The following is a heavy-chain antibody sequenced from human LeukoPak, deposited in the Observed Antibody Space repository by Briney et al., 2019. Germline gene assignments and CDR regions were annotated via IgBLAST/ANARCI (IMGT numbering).Heavy chain of an antibody. D-gene: IGHD3-10*01. CDR2: INSDGSST. V-gene: IGHV3-74*01. J-gene: IGHJ6*02. CDR1: GFTFSSYW. Sequence: PGGSLRLSCAASGFTFSSYWMHWVRQAPGKGLVWVSRINSDGSSTSYADSVKGRFTISRDSSKNTLYLQMNSLRAEDTAVYYCARSRVVRGVIGSRQKERYGMDVWGQGTTVTVSS. CDR3: ARSRVVRGVIGSRQKERYGMDV.